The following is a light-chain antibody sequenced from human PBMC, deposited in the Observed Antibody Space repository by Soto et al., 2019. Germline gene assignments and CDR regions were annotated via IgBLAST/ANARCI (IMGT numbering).Light chain of an antibody. Sequence: DIQMTQKNPSLSASVGDRVTITCRASQSPSRFLNWYQQKPGKAPKLLIYAASSLETGVPSRFSGSGSGTDFTLTISCLQSEDFTTYYCQHYYSYLWAFGHVTKVDIK. CDR2: AAS. CDR3: QHYYSYLWA. V-gene: IGKV1-39*01. J-gene: IGKJ1*01. CDR1: QSPSRF.